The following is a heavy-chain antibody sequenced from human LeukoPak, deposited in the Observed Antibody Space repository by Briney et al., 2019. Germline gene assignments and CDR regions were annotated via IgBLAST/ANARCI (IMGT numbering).Heavy chain of an antibody. J-gene: IGHJ4*02. D-gene: IGHD3-22*01. Sequence: ASVKVSCKVSGYTLTELSMHWVRQAPGKGLEWMGWISAYNGNTNYAQKLQGRVTMTTETSTSTAYMELRSLRSDDTAVYYCARLIYDSSGYYGDFWGQGTLVTVSS. CDR2: ISAYNGNT. V-gene: IGHV1-18*01. CDR3: ARLIYDSSGYYGDF. CDR1: GYTLTELS.